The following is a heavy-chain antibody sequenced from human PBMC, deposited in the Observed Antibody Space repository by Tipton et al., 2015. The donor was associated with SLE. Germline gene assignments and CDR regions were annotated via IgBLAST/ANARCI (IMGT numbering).Heavy chain of an antibody. D-gene: IGHD6-13*01. J-gene: IGHJ3*02. CDR3: AGRRGSSSWNDAFDI. CDR1: GFTFSSYE. CDR2: IYSGGST. Sequence: SLRLPCAASGFTFSSYEMNWVRQAPGKGLEWVSVIYSGGSTYYADSVKGRFTISRDNSKNTLYLQMNSLRAEDTAVHYCAGRRGSSSWNDAFDIWGQGTMVTVSS. V-gene: IGHV3-66*02.